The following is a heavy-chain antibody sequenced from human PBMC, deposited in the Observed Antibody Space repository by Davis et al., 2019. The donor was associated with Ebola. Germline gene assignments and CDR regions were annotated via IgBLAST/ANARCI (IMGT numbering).Heavy chain of an antibody. Sequence: GESLKISCTASGFPFGDYAMSWVRQAPGKGLEWVGFIRSKAYGGTSEYAASLRGRFTISRDDSKNIAYLQMNSLKTEDTAVYYCTRDWSYSGSGNFYRFLWGQGTLVTVSS. CDR3: TRDWSYSGSGNFYRFL. V-gene: IGHV3-49*04. CDR1: GFPFGDYA. CDR2: IRSKAYGGTS. J-gene: IGHJ4*02. D-gene: IGHD3-10*01.